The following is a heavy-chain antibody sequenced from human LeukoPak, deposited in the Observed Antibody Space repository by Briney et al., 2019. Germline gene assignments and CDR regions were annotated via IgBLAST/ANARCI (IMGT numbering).Heavy chain of an antibody. Sequence: ASVKLSFKASGYTFSSNNMHWGRHAQGQGLELKGIINPSGGNTNYAQKFQGRVTMTRDMSTSTVYMELSRLRAEDTAVYYCARKSGNWNYDWFDPWGQGTLVTVSS. D-gene: IGHD1-7*01. CDR1: GYTFSSNN. CDR2: INPSGGNT. CDR3: ARKSGNWNYDWFDP. J-gene: IGHJ5*02. V-gene: IGHV1-46*01.